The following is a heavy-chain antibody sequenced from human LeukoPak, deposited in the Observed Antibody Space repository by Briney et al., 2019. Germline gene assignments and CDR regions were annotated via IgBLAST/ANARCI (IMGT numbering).Heavy chain of an antibody. D-gene: IGHD6-25*01. CDR1: GFTFSHYA. V-gene: IGHV3-30-3*01. CDR3: AKGGGNDYYGMDV. Sequence: GTSLRLSCAASGFTFSHYAMHWVRQAPGKGLEWVSFISYDGSNEYYADSVKGRLTISRDNSKNTLYLQINSLRAEDTAVYYCAKGGGNDYYGMDVWGRGTTVTVSS. J-gene: IGHJ6*02. CDR2: ISYDGSNE.